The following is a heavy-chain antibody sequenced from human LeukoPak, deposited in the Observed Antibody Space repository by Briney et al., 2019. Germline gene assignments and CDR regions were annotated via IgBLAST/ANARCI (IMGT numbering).Heavy chain of an antibody. CDR2: INHSGST. V-gene: IGHV4-34*01. CDR3: ARPRNYGWGPFDI. CDR1: GGSFSGYY. Sequence: PSETLSLTCAVYGGSFSGYYWSWIRQPPGKGLEWIGEINHSGSTNYNPSLKSRVTISVDTSKNQFSLKLSSVTAADTAVYYCARPRNYGWGPFDIWGQGTMVTVSS. D-gene: IGHD1-7*01. J-gene: IGHJ3*02.